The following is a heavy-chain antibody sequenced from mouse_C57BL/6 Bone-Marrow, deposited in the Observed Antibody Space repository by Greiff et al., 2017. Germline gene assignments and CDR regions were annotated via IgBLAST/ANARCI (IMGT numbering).Heavy chain of an antibody. Sequence: QVHVKQSGPELVKPGASVKISCKASGYAFSSSWMNWVKQRPGKGLEWIGRIYPGDGDTNYNGKFKGKATLTADTSSSTAYMQLSSLTSEDSAVYYCARPVDSSGPGAMDYWGQGTSVTVAS. CDR1: GYAFSSSW. J-gene: IGHJ4*01. CDR2: IYPGDGDT. D-gene: IGHD3-2*02. CDR3: ARPVDSSGPGAMDY. V-gene: IGHV1-82*01.